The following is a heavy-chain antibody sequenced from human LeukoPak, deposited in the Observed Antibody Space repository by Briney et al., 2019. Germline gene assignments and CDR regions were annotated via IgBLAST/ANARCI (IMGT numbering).Heavy chain of an antibody. CDR2: ISGSGGST. CDR3: AKDDSSSWYGATGGDY. CDR1: GFTFSSYA. J-gene: IGHJ4*02. Sequence: GGSLRLSYAASGFTFSSYAMSWVRLAPGKGLEWVSAISGSGGSTYYADSVKGRFTISRDNSKNTLYLQMNSLRAEDTAVYYCAKDDSSSWYGATGGDYWGQGTLVTVSS. V-gene: IGHV3-23*01. D-gene: IGHD6-13*01.